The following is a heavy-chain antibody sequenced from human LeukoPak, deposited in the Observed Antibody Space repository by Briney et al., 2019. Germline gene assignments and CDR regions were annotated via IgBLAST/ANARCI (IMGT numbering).Heavy chain of an antibody. CDR2: IYGSGST. CDR1: GGSFSSYY. D-gene: IGHD6-19*01. CDR3: ARNVGWYSHDS. V-gene: IGHV4-59*08. J-gene: IGHJ4*02. Sequence: SETLSLTCGVSGGSFSSYYWSWIRQPPGKGLEWIGYIYGSGSTHYDPSLRSRVTISEDTSKNQFSLKLTSVTAADTAVYYCARNVGWYSHDSWGQGTLVTVSS.